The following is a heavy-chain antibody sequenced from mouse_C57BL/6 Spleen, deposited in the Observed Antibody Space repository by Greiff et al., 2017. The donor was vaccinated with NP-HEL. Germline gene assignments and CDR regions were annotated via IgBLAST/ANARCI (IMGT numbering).Heavy chain of an antibody. V-gene: IGHV1-59*01. J-gene: IGHJ4*01. Sequence: QVQLQQSGAELVRPGTSVKLSCKASGYTFTSYWMHWVKQRPGQGLEWIGVIDPSDSYTNYNQKFKGKATLTVDTSSSTAYMQLSSLTAEDSAVYYCARRGSNYVDAMDYWGQGTSVTVSS. D-gene: IGHD2-5*01. CDR2: IDPSDSYT. CDR1: GYTFTSYW. CDR3: ARRGSNYVDAMDY.